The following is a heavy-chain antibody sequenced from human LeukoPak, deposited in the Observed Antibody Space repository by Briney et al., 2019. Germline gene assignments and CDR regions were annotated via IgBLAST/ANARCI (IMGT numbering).Heavy chain of an antibody. V-gene: IGHV4-34*01. J-gene: IGHJ4*02. Sequence: SETLSLTCAVYGGSFSGYYWSWIRQPPGKGLEWIGEINQSGSTNYNPSLKGRVTISVDTSKNQFSLKLSSVTAADTAVYYCARVLTAYLDYWGQGTLVIVSS. CDR3: ARVLTAYLDY. CDR2: INQSGST. CDR1: GGSFSGYY. D-gene: IGHD3-16*01.